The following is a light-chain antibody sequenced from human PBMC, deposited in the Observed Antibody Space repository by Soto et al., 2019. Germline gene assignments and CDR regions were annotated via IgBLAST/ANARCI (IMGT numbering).Light chain of an antibody. J-gene: IGKJ5*01. Sequence: EIVLTQSPGTLSLSPGERATLSCRASQSVSSSYLAWYQQKPGQAPRILIYGASSRATGIPDRFSGSGSGTDFTLTISRLEPEDVAVYYCQQYGSSPPVTFGQGTRLEI. CDR1: QSVSSSY. CDR2: GAS. V-gene: IGKV3-20*01. CDR3: QQYGSSPPVT.